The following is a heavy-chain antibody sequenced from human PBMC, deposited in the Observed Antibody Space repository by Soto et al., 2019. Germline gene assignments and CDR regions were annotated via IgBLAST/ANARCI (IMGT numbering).Heavy chain of an antibody. CDR1: GYTFTGYH. CDR3: ARWVGASNWFDP. Sequence: QVQLVQSGAEVKEPGALVKVSCKTSGYTFTGYHIQWVRQAPGQGLEWMGWINTNTGDTNYAQKFQGWVTMTRDTSINTAYVQVSRLTSDDTAVYYCARWVGASNWFDPWGQGTLVTVSS. D-gene: IGHD1-26*01. V-gene: IGHV1-2*04. CDR2: INTNTGDT. J-gene: IGHJ5*02.